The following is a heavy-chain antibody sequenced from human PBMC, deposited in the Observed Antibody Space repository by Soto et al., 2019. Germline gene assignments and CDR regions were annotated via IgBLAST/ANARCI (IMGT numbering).Heavy chain of an antibody. CDR2: ISYDGSNK. D-gene: IGHD6-19*01. J-gene: IGHJ4*02. V-gene: IGHV3-30*18. CDR1: GFTFSSYG. CDR3: AKDWHGLAVAGAPTCGY. Sequence: QVQLVESGGGVVQPGRSLRLSCAASGFTFSSYGMHWVRQAPGKGLEWVAVISYDGSNKYYADSVKGRFTISRDNSKNTLYLQMNSLRAEDTAVYYCAKDWHGLAVAGAPTCGYCGQGTLVTVSS.